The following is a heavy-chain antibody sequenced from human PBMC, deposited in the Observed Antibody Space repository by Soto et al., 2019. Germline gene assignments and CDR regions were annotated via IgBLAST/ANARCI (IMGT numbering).Heavy chain of an antibody. V-gene: IGHV4-30-2*01. CDR1: GGSIDSGGYS. Sequence: QLQLQESGSGLVKPSQTLSLTCAVSGGSIDSGGYSWNWIRQPPGKGLEWIGYIYHTGAAHYNASLEGRVSLSVAMSKNQFSRQMTSVTAADTAVYYCVRASYILPFDPWGQGIFVTVSS. CDR3: VRASYILPFDP. J-gene: IGHJ5*02. D-gene: IGHD2-21*01. CDR2: IYHTGAA.